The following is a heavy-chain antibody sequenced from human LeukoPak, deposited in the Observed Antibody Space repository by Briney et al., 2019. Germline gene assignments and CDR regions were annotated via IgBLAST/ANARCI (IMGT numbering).Heavy chain of an antibody. Sequence: SETLSLTCTVSGGSISSSGYYWGWIRQPPGKGLEWIGSIYYSGSTYYNPSLKSRVTISVDTSKNQFSLKLSSVTAADTAVYYCATPRIAVAGTGLSSIDYWGQGTLVTVSS. J-gene: IGHJ4*02. CDR2: IYYSGST. CDR1: GGSISSSGYY. V-gene: IGHV4-39*01. CDR3: ATPRIAVAGTGLSSIDY. D-gene: IGHD6-19*01.